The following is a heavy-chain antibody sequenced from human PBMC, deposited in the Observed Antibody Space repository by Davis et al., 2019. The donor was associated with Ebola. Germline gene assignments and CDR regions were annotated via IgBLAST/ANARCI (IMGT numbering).Heavy chain of an antibody. CDR2: IYPGDSDT. D-gene: IGHD3-22*01. V-gene: IGHV5-51*01. Sequence: GESLKISCKGSGYSFTSYWISWVRQMPGKGLEWMGIIYPGDSDTRYSPSFQGQVTISADKSISTAYLQWSSLKASDTAMYYCARRTYYYDSSGYRLSIAFDIWGQGTMVTVSS. CDR3: ARRTYYYDSSGYRLSIAFDI. CDR1: GYSFTSYW. J-gene: IGHJ3*02.